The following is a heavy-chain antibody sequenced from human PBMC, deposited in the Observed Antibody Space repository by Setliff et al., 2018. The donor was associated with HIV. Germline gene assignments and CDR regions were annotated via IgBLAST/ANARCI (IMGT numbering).Heavy chain of an antibody. CDR1: GFTFSSYW. V-gene: IGHV3-74*01. CDR3: ASGQYYYDSSGLTSDVDY. Sequence: GGSLRLSCAASGFTFSSYWMHWVRQAPGKGLVWVSRINSDGSSTSYADSVKGRFTISRDNAKNTLYLQMNSLRAEDTAVYYCASGQYYYDSSGLTSDVDYWGQGTLVTVSS. J-gene: IGHJ4*02. CDR2: INSDGSST. D-gene: IGHD3-22*01.